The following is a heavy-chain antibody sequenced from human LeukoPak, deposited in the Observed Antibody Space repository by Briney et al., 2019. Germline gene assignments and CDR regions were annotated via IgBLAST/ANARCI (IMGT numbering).Heavy chain of an antibody. V-gene: IGHV3-48*01. Sequence: PGGSLRLSCVASGFTFSSYAMSWVHQAPGKGPEWVSYISSSSSTIYYADSVKGRFTISRDNAKNSLYLQMNSLRAEDTAVYYCARDAAILTGYCELDYWGQGTLVTVSS. CDR1: GFTFSSYA. J-gene: IGHJ4*02. CDR2: ISSSSSTI. CDR3: ARDAAILTGYCELDY. D-gene: IGHD3-9*01.